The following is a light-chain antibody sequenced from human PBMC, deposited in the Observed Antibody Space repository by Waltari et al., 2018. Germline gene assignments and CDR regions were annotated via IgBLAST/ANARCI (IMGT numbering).Light chain of an antibody. CDR3: HHYSRLPVT. CDR1: ESVIRT. Sequence: EIALTQSPVTLSLSVGERAPVSCRASESVIRTLAWYQQKPAQAPRLLIYCSSTRATGIPDRFSGSDSGTDFSLTISRLEPDDFAVYYCHHYSRLPVTFGQGTTVEI. CDR2: CSS. J-gene: IGKJ1*01. V-gene: IGKV3-20*01.